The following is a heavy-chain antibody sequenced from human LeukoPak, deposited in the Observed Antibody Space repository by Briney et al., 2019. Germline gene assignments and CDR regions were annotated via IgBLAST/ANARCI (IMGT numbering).Heavy chain of an antibody. D-gene: IGHD1-26*01. J-gene: IGHJ4*02. CDR2: ISWNSGSI. CDR3: AKDRYYKGGAIDY. V-gene: IGHV3-9*01. Sequence: SGGSLRLSCAASGFTFDDYAMHWVRQAPGKGLEWVSGISWNSGSIGYADSVKGRFTISRDNAKNSLYLQMNSLRAEDTALYYCAKDRYYKGGAIDYWGQGTLVTVSS. CDR1: GFTFDDYA.